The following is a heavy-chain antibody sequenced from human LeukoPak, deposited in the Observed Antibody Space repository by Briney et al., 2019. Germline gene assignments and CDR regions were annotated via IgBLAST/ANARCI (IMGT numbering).Heavy chain of an antibody. Sequence: PSETLSLTCTVSGGSISSYYWSWIRQPPGKGLEWIGYIYYSGSTNYNPSLKSRVTISVDTSKNQFSLKLSSVTAADTAVYYCARARHHAFDIWGQGTMVTVSS. CDR2: IYYSGST. CDR1: GGSISSYY. CDR3: ARARHHAFDI. V-gene: IGHV4-59*08. J-gene: IGHJ3*02.